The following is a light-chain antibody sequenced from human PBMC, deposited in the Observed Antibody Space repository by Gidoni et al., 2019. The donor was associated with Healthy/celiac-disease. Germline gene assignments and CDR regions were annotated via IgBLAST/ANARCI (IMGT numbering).Light chain of an antibody. CDR3: AAWDDSLNGPV. J-gene: IGLJ2*01. V-gene: IGLV1-44*01. CDR2: SNN. CDR1: SPNIGSNT. Sequence: QSVLTQPPSASGTPGQRVTISCSGSSPNIGSNTVNWYQPLPGTAPKLLIHSNNQRPPGVPDRFSGSKSGTSASLANSGLQSEDEADYYCAAWDDSLNGPVFGGGTKLTVL.